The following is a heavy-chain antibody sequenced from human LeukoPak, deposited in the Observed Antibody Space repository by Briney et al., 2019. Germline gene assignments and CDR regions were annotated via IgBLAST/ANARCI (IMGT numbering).Heavy chain of an antibody. J-gene: IGHJ4*02. Sequence: PGGSLRLSCAASGFTFSSYSMNWVRQAPEKGLEWVSSISSSSSYIYYADSVKGRFTISRDNAKNSLYVQMNSLRAEDTAVYYCARVPIRFLEWLLQGDFDYWGQGTLVTVSS. CDR3: ARVPIRFLEWLLQGDFDY. D-gene: IGHD3-3*01. CDR2: ISSSSSYI. CDR1: GFTFSSYS. V-gene: IGHV3-21*01.